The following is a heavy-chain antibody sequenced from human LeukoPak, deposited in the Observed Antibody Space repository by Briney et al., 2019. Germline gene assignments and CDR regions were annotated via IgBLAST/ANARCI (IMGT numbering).Heavy chain of an antibody. D-gene: IGHD1/OR15-1a*01. Sequence: SETLSLTCTVSGGAIRSHYWNWIRQPAGKGLEWIGRIYSSGYTNDDPFLKSRITMSVDMSKNQFSLRLNSVTAADTAVYYCARGEHSVDSWGQGMLVTVSS. CDR3: ARGEHSVDS. V-gene: IGHV4-4*07. CDR1: GGAIRSHY. J-gene: IGHJ4*02. CDR2: IYSSGYT.